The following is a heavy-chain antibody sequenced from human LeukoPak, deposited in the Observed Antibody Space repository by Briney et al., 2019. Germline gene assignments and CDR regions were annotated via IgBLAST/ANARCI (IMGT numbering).Heavy chain of an antibody. Sequence: PGGSLRLSCAASGFTFSSYSMNWVRQAPGKGLEWVSYISSSSTIYYADSVKGRFTISRDNAKNSLYLQMNSLRAEDTAVFYCARASRLRGYTGYDSDYWGQGTLVTVSS. CDR3: ARASRLRGYTGYDSDY. CDR1: GFTFSSYS. V-gene: IGHV3-48*01. J-gene: IGHJ4*02. D-gene: IGHD5-12*01. CDR2: ISSSSTI.